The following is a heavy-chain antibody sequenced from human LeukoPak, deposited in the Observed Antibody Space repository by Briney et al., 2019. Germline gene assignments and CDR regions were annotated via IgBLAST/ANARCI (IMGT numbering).Heavy chain of an antibody. CDR2: IYHSGST. Sequence: PSETLSLTCTVSGGSISSSNWWSWVRQPPGKGLEWIGEIYHSGSTNYNPSLKSRVTISVDKSKNQFSLKLSSVTAADTAVYYCARDSLVSDTAMVTAIDYWGQGTLVTVSS. J-gene: IGHJ4*02. D-gene: IGHD5-18*01. CDR3: ARDSLVSDTAMVTAIDY. CDR1: GGSISSSNW. V-gene: IGHV4-4*02.